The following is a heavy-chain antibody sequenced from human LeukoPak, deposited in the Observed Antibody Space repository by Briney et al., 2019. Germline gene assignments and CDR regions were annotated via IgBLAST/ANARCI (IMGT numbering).Heavy chain of an antibody. Sequence: GGSLRLSCAASGFTFSSYAMSWVRQAPGKGLGWVSAISGSGGSTYYADSVKGRFTISRDNSKNTLYLQMNSLRAEDTAVYYCAKGTYYYDSSGYYYRPTLYFDYWGQGTLVTVSS. CDR2: ISGSGGST. D-gene: IGHD3-22*01. V-gene: IGHV3-23*01. CDR3: AKGTYYYDSSGYYYRPTLYFDY. J-gene: IGHJ4*02. CDR1: GFTFSSYA.